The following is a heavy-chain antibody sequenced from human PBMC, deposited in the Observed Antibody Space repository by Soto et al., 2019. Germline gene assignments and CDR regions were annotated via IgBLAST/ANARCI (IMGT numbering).Heavy chain of an antibody. CDR2: ISGSGGST. J-gene: IGHJ6*02. CDR1: GFSFSSYA. CDR3: AKGEESIVVAISSYYGMDV. V-gene: IGHV3-23*01. D-gene: IGHD3-22*01. Sequence: GGSLRLSCAASGFSFSSYAMSWVRQPPGKGLEWVSGISGSGGSTYYADSVKGRFTISRDNSKNTLYLQMNSLRVEDTAVYYCAKGEESIVVAISSYYGMDVWGRGTTVTVS.